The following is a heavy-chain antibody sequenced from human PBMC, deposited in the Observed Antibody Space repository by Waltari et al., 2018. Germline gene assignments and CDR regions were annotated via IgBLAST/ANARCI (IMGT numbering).Heavy chain of an antibody. CDR1: GGSISSHY. Sequence: QVQLQESGPGLVKPSETLSLTCTVSGGSISSHYWSWIRQPPGKGLEWIGYIYYSGSTNYNPSLKSRVTISVDTSKNKFSLKLSSVTAADTAVYYCARSRAYYYGMDVWGQGTTVTVSS. V-gene: IGHV4-59*11. J-gene: IGHJ6*02. CDR2: IYYSGST. CDR3: ARSRAYYYGMDV.